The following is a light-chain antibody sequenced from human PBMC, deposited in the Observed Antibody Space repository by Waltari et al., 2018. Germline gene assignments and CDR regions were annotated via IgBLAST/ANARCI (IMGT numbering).Light chain of an antibody. CDR3: MQALQTPT. J-gene: IGKJ3*01. CDR2: LGS. CDR1: QSLLHSNGYNY. V-gene: IGKV2-28*01. Sequence: DIVMTQSPLSLPVTPGEPASISCRSSQSLLHSNGYNYLDWYLQKPGQSPQLLIYLGSNRASGVPDRFSGSGSGTDFTLKISRVEAEDVGVYYCMQALQTPTFDPGTKVDIK.